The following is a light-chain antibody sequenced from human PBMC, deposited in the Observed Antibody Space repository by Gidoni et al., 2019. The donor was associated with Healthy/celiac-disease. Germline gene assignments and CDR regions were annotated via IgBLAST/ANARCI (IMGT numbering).Light chain of an antibody. CDR3: MQALQTPRT. Sequence: DIVMTQSPLSLPVTPGEPASISCRSSQSLLHSNGYNYLDWYLQKPGQSPRLLIYLGSNRASGVPDRFSGSGSGTDFTLKISRVEAEDVGVYYCMQALQTPRTFXQXTKVEIK. CDR1: QSLLHSNGYNY. CDR2: LGS. V-gene: IGKV2-28*01. J-gene: IGKJ1*01.